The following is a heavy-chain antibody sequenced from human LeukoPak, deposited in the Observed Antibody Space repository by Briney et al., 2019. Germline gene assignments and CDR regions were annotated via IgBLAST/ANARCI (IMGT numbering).Heavy chain of an antibody. CDR1: GGSIGGHY. CDR2: IYYTGSA. V-gene: IGHV4-59*11. Sequence: SDTLSLTCTVSGGSIGGHYWTWIRQPPGKGLEWIGYIYYTGSANYHPSFKSRVTMSVDTSKNQFSLRLNPVTAADTAVYFCARAPSGYSGFESKTSFDFWGQGTLVTVSS. J-gene: IGHJ4*02. D-gene: IGHD5-12*01. CDR3: ARAPSGYSGFESKTSFDF.